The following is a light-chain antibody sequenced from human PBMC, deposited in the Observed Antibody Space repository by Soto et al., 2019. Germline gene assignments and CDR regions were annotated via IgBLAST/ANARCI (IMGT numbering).Light chain of an antibody. J-gene: IGKJ2*01. V-gene: IGKV1-27*01. CDR1: RDISSS. CDR2: AAS. CDR3: QKYNSAPNT. Sequence: DVQMTQSPSSLSASVGDRVTITCRASRDISSSLAWYQQKPGKVPKLLIYAASTLHAGVQSRFSGSGSGTFFPLTINSLQPEDVPTYYCQKYNSAPNTFGRGTRLEIK.